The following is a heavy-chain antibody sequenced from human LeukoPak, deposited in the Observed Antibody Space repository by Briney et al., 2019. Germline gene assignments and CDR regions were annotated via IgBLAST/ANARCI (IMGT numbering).Heavy chain of an antibody. CDR1: GFTFSSYA. D-gene: IGHD3-9*01. CDR2: ISSGDRT. CDR3: AKDATASPYFHWFDN. V-gene: IGHV3-23*01. Sequence: GGSLRLSCAASGFTFSSYAMNWVRQAPGKGLEWVAGISSGDRTFHAESVKGRFSISRDKSKDTLYLQMNSLRAEDTAVYYCAKDATASPYFHWFDNWGQGTQVIVSS. J-gene: IGHJ4*02.